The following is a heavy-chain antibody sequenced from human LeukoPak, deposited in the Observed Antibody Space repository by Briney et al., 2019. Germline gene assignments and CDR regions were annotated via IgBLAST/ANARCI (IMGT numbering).Heavy chain of an antibody. J-gene: IGHJ3*02. CDR3: ARDPQYDYVWGSYRLPPNDAFDI. CDR1: GGSISSSSYY. CDR2: IYYSGST. D-gene: IGHD3-16*02. Sequence: SETLSLTCTVSGGSISSSSYYWGWIRQPPGKGLEWIGSIYYSGSTYYNPSLKSRVTISVDTSKNQFSLKLSSVTAADTAVYYCARDPQYDYVWGSYRLPPNDAFDIWGQGTMVTVSS. V-gene: IGHV4-39*07.